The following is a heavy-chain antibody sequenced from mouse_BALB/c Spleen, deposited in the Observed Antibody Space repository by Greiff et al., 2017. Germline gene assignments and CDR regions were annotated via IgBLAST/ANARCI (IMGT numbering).Heavy chain of an antibody. V-gene: IGHV3-6*02. Sequence: ESGPGLVKPSQSLSLTCSVTGYSITSGYYWNWIRQFPGNKLEWMGYISYDGSNNYNPSLKNRISITRDTSKNQFFLKLNSVTTEDTATYYCARDPPSTMITTDYYAMDYWGQGTSVTVSS. CDR2: ISYDGSN. CDR3: ARDPPSTMITTDYYAMDY. J-gene: IGHJ4*01. D-gene: IGHD2-4*01. CDR1: GYSITSGYY.